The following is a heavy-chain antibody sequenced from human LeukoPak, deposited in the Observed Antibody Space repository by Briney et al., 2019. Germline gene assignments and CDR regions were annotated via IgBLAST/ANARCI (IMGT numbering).Heavy chain of an antibody. CDR3: ARDQVPAAGTGGVGY. V-gene: IGHV4-61*01. Sequence: SETLSLTCTVSGGSVSSDHYYWNWIRQPPGKGLEWIGYMYYSGSITYNPSLKSRVTISVDTSKNQFSLKLTSVTAADTAVYYCARDQVPAAGTGGVGYWGQGTLVTVSS. D-gene: IGHD6-13*01. CDR2: MYYSGSI. CDR1: GGSVSSDHYY. J-gene: IGHJ4*02.